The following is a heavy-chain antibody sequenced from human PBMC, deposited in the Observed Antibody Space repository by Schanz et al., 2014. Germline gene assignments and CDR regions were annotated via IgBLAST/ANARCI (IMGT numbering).Heavy chain of an antibody. Sequence: EVQLVESGGGLVQPGGSLRLSCAASGFSVGNKYMNWVRQAPGKGLEWVSYISGSSRTIYYADSMKGRFTVSRDNAKNSLFLHMNSLRAEDTAVYYCVRDILHRVYDSGSPWGQGTLVTVSS. CDR1: GFSVGNKY. J-gene: IGHJ5*02. V-gene: IGHV3-48*01. CDR3: VRDILHRVYDSGSP. D-gene: IGHD3-10*01. CDR2: ISGSSRTI.